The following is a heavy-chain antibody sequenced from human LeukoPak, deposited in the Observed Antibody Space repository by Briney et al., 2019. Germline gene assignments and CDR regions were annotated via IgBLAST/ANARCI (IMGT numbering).Heavy chain of an antibody. D-gene: IGHD6-19*01. CDR3: ARDQVVEEQWLDDYYFDC. Sequence: PGGSLRLSCAASGFTFSSYAMGWVRQAPGKGLEWVSAISGSGDTYYADSVKGRFTISRDNSKNTLYLQMNSLRAEDTAVYYCARDQVVEEQWLDDYYFDCWGQGTLVTVSS. J-gene: IGHJ4*02. CDR2: ISGSGDT. CDR1: GFTFSSYA. V-gene: IGHV3-23*01.